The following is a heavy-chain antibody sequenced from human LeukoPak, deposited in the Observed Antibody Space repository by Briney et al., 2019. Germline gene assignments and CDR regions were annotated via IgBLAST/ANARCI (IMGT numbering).Heavy chain of an antibody. CDR3: TSGGDYSTLDY. J-gene: IGHJ4*02. Sequence: GGSLRLSCTASGFTFGDYAMSWVRQAPGKGLEWVGFIRSKAYGGTTEYAASVKGRFTISRDDSKSIAYLRMNSLKTEDTAVYYCTSGGDYSTLDYWGQGTLVTVSS. V-gene: IGHV3-49*04. CDR1: GFTFGDYA. CDR2: IRSKAYGGTT. D-gene: IGHD4-11*01.